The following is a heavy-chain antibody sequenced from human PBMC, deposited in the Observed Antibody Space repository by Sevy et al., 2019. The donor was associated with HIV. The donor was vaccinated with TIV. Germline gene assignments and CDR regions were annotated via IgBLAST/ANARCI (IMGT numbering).Heavy chain of an antibody. CDR3: AGERTDSYYYVDV. J-gene: IGHJ6*03. CDR1: GGSFSDYS. D-gene: IGHD2-2*01. CDR2: INKHTGSA. Sequence: SETLSLTCAVYGGSFSDYSWSWIRQPPGKGLEWIGEINKHTGSANYSPSLKSRVFISVDTSKNQISLMLSSVSAADTALYFCAGERTDSYYYVDVWGQGTTVTVSS. V-gene: IGHV4-34*01.